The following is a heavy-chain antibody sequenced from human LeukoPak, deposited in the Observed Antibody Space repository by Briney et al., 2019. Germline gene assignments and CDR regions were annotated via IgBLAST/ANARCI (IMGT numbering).Heavy chain of an antibody. D-gene: IGHD3-3*01. V-gene: IGHV4-34*01. Sequence: SETLSLTCAVYGGSFSGYYWSWIRQPPGKGLEWIGEINHSGSTNYNPSLKSRVTISVDTSKNQFSLKLSSVTAADTAVYYCARVSFDRDFWSGSLITWFGYWGQGTLVTVSS. CDR3: ARVSFDRDFWSGSLITWFGY. CDR1: GGSFSGYY. CDR2: INHSGST. J-gene: IGHJ4*02.